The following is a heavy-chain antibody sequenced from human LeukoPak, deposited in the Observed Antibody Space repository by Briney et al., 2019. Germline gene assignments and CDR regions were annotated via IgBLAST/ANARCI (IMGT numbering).Heavy chain of an antibody. CDR3: ARDSSGYPVGYFEH. CDR1: GGPFSRLA. V-gene: IGHV1-69*05. Sequence: ASVKVSCKASGGPFSRLAFSWVRPAPGQGLEWMGGIIPVYGTPNYAQSFQGRVTITTDDSTSTGYMELSSLTSEDTAIYYCARDSSGYPVGYFEHWGQGTLVTVSS. D-gene: IGHD3-22*01. J-gene: IGHJ1*01. CDR2: IIPVYGTP.